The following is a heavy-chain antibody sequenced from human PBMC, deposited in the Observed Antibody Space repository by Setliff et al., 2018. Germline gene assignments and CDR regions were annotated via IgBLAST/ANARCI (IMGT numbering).Heavy chain of an antibody. CDR2: IYYTGTT. Sequence: SETLSLTCTVSGGSISSSSYYWGWIRQPPGKGLEWIGSIYYTGTTIYNPFLKSRVTISVDTSKNQFSLKLSSVTAADTAVYYCARDTEGRYNFWSGYYEDYYYYGMDVWGQGTTVTVSS. D-gene: IGHD3-3*01. V-gene: IGHV4-39*07. CDR1: GGSISSSSYY. CDR3: ARDTEGRYNFWSGYYEDYYYYGMDV. J-gene: IGHJ6*02.